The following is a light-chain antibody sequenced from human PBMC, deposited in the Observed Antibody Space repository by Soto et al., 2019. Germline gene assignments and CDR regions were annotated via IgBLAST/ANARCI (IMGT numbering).Light chain of an antibody. CDR2: YDS. V-gene: IGLV3-21*04. Sequence: SYELTQPPSVSVAPGKTARITCGGNNIGSKSVHWYQQKPGQAPVLVIYYDSDRPSGIPERFSGCNSGNTATLTISRVEAGDEADYYCQVWDSSSDHVVFGGGTKGTVL. CDR1: NIGSKS. J-gene: IGLJ2*01. CDR3: QVWDSSSDHVV.